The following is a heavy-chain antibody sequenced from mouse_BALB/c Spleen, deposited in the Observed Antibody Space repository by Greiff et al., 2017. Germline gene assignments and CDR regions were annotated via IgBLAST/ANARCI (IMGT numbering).Heavy chain of an antibody. CDR2: ISSGGST. CDR1: GFTFSSYA. J-gene: IGHJ2*01. V-gene: IGHV5-6-5*01. Sequence: EVKLMESGGGLVKPGGSLKLSCAASGFTFSSYAMSWVRQTPEKRLEWVASISSGGSTYYPDSVKGRFTISRDNARNILYLQMSSLRSEDTAMYYCARDYYGYYGGQGTTLTVSS. CDR3: ARDYYGYY. D-gene: IGHD1-2*01.